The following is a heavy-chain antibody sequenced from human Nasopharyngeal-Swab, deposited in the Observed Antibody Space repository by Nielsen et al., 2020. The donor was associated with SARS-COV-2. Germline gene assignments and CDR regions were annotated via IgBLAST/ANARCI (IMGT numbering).Heavy chain of an antibody. V-gene: IGHV5-51*01. CDR2: IYPGDSDT. Sequence: GESLKISCKGSGYSFANYWIGWVRQMPGKGLEWMGIIYPGDSDTKYSPSFQGQVTMSADKSISTAYLQWSSLKASDTAMYYCARHGGDFWSGSDYRYYYMDVWGKGTTVTVSS. D-gene: IGHD3-3*01. CDR3: ARHGGDFWSGSDYRYYYMDV. CDR1: GYSFANYW. J-gene: IGHJ6*03.